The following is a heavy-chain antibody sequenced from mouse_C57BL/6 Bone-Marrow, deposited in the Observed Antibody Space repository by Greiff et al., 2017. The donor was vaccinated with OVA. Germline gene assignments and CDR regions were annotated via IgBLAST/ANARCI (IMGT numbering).Heavy chain of an antibody. CDR1: GYTFTSYW. D-gene: IGHD1-1*01. Sequence: QVQLQQPGAELVKPGASVKLSCKASGYTFTSYWMPWVKQRPGQGLEWIGEIDPSDSYTNYNQKFKGKATLSVDTSSSTAYMQLSSLTSADSAVYYCAREGGYYYGSSKMDFWGQGTSVTVSS. V-gene: IGHV1-50*01. J-gene: IGHJ4*01. CDR3: AREGGYYYGSSKMDF. CDR2: IDPSDSYT.